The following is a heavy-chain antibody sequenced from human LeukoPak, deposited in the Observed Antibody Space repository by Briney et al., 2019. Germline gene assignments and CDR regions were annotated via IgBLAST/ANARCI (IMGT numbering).Heavy chain of an antibody. CDR1: GFVFSNYE. J-gene: IGHJ3*02. CDR3: ARDSLIAVHAFDI. D-gene: IGHD6-19*01. CDR2: ISSSGSTI. Sequence: GGSLRLSCAASGFVFSNYEMNWVRQAPGRGLEWVSYISSSGSTIFYADSVKGRFTISRDNAKNSLYLQMNSLRAEDTAVYYCARDSLIAVHAFDIWGQGTMVTVSS. V-gene: IGHV3-48*03.